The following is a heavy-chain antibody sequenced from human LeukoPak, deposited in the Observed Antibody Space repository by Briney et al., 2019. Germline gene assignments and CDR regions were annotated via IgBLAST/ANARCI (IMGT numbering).Heavy chain of an antibody. CDR1: GFTFSSYS. D-gene: IGHD5-24*01. J-gene: IGHJ4*02. CDR3: VRGRETFDY. CDR2: ISSSSTYI. Sequence: KPGGSLRLSCAASGFTFSSYSMNWVRQAPGKGLEWVSSISSSSTYISYADSVKGRFTISRDNAKNSLYLQMNSLRAEDTAVYYCVRGRETFDYWGQGTLVTVSS. V-gene: IGHV3-21*01.